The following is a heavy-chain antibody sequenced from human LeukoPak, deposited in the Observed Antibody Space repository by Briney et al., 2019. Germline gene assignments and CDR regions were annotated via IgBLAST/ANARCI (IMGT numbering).Heavy chain of an antibody. Sequence: GGSLRLSCAASGFTFSSYSMNWVRQAPGKGLEWVSCISSSSSYIYYADSVKGRFTISRDNAKNSLYLQMNSLRAEDTAVYYCARAHNWNYGSFDFWGQGTLVTVSS. V-gene: IGHV3-21*01. CDR1: GFTFSSYS. J-gene: IGHJ4*02. CDR2: ISSSSSYI. D-gene: IGHD1-7*01. CDR3: ARAHNWNYGSFDF.